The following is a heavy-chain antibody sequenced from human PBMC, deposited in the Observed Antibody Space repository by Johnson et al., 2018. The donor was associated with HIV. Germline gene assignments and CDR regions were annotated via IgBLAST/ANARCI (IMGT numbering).Heavy chain of an antibody. Sequence: VQLVESGGGLVQPGGSLRLSCAASGFTFSNAWMSWVRQAPGKGLEWVGRITSNTDGGTTDYAAPGKGRFTISRDDSKNTVYLQMNSLKTEDTAIYYCTTVAAFGAFDIWGQGTMVTVSS. V-gene: IGHV3-15*01. D-gene: IGHD3-16*01. J-gene: IGHJ3*02. CDR3: TTVAAFGAFDI. CDR2: ITSNTDGGTT. CDR1: GFTFSNAW.